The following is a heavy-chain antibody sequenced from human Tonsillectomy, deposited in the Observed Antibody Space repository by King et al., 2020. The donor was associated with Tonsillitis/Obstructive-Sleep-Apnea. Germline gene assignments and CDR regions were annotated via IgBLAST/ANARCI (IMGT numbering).Heavy chain of an antibody. CDR3: AKLESTVPVAGTVDSYLDY. Sequence: VQLLESGGDLVQPGGSLRLSCAASGFTFSSYAMNWVRQAPGKGPEWVSGISGSGGSTYYADSVKGRFTISRDNSKNTVYLQSNSLRAEDTAIYSCAKLESTVPVAGTVDSYLDYWGQGTLVTVSS. CDR2: ISGSGGST. V-gene: IGHV3-23*01. D-gene: IGHD6-19*01. CDR1: GFTFSSYA. J-gene: IGHJ4*02.